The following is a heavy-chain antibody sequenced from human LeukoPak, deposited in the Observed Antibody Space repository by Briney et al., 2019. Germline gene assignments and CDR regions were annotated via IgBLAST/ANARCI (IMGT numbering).Heavy chain of an antibody. J-gene: IGHJ6*02. CDR1: EYTFTGYY. D-gene: IGHD3-9*01. CDR2: INPNSGGT. CDR3: WRGGGLDYDILTDYYEYGMDV. V-gene: IGHV1-2*02. Sequence: GASVKVSCKASEYTFTGYYMHWVRQAPGPGLDWMGWINPNSGGTKYAQKFQGRVTMTRDTSISTAYTGLSRLGSADTAVDYCWRGGGLDYDILTDYYEYGMDVWGQGTTVTVSS.